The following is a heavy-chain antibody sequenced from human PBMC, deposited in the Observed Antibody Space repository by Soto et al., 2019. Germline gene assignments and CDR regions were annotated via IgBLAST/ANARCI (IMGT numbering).Heavy chain of an antibody. J-gene: IGHJ4*02. D-gene: IGHD3-3*01. CDR2: ISGSGGST. V-gene: IGHV3-23*01. CDR3: AKVGSGSDYDFWSGYPDFGY. CDR1: GFTFSSYA. Sequence: GGSLSLSCAASGFTFSSYAMSWVRQAPGKGLEWVSAISGSGGSTYYADSVKGRFTISRDNSKNTLYLQMNSLRAEDTAVYYCAKVGSGSDYDFWSGYPDFGYWGQGTLVTVSS.